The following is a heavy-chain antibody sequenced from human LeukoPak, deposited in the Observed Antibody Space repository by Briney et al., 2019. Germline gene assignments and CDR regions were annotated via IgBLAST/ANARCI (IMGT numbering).Heavy chain of an antibody. CDR2: IGNGGSNIM. V-gene: IGHV3-11*01. CDR1: GFTLSDYY. Sequence: GSLRLSCAASGFTLSDYYMTWIRQAPGKGLEWISYIGNGGSNIMLYADSVKGRFTVFRDYAKNSLYLQMNSLRAEDTAVYYCARDKSNKGHDCWGQGTLVTVSS. J-gene: IGHJ4*02. CDR3: ARDKSNKGHDC.